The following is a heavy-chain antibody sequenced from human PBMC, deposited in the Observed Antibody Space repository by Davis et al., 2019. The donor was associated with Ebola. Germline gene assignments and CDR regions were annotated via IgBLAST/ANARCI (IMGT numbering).Heavy chain of an antibody. CDR2: IFYSGST. J-gene: IGHJ4*02. V-gene: IGHV4-59*11. D-gene: IGHD6-19*01. Sequence: MPSETLSLTCSVPGGSISSHYWSWIRQPPGKGLEWIGQIFYSGSTNYNPSLKSRVTISVDSSKNQFSLKLDSVTAADTAVYYCARGWDSSGWQNWGQGNLVTVSS. CDR3: ARGWDSSGWQN. CDR1: GGSISSHY.